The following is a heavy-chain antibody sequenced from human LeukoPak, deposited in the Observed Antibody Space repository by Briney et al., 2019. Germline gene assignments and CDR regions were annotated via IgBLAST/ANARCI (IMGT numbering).Heavy chain of an antibody. Sequence: GRSLRLSCAASGFTFRNYYMHWVRQAPGKGLVWVSRIASDGSSTTYADSVKGRFSISRDNAKNTLYLQMNSLRVEDTAVYYCARGRPHGNDYWGQGTLVTVSS. CDR3: ARGRPHGNDY. J-gene: IGHJ4*02. CDR2: IASDGSST. V-gene: IGHV3-74*01. CDR1: GFTFRNYY. D-gene: IGHD4-23*01.